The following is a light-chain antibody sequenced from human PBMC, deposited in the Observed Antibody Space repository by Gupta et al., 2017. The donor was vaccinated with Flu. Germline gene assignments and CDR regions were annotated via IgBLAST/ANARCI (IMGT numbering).Light chain of an antibody. CDR3: QVWDSSSVHWV. CDR1: NIGRKS. V-gene: IGLV3-21*02. J-gene: IGLJ3*02. CDR2: DDS. Sequence: SYVLTPPASVSVAPGQTARIPCGGNNIGRKSVHWYQQKPGQAPVLVVYDDSGRPSGIPERLSGSNSENTATLSISRVEAGDEADYYCQVWDSSSVHWVFGGGTKLTVL.